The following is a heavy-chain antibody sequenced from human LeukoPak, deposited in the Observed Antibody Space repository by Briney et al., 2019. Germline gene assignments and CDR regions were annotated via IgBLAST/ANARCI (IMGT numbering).Heavy chain of an antibody. CDR2: ISGSGGSI. D-gene: IGHD1-26*01. V-gene: IGHV3-23*01. CDR3: AKGGKWDVTPFDY. J-gene: IGHJ4*02. Sequence: GGSLRLSCAASGFTFSNYAMSWVRQAPGKGLEWVSVISGSGGSIYYADSMKGRFTISRDNSKNTLYVQLNSLRAEDTAVYYCAKGGKWDVTPFDYWGQGTLVTVSS. CDR1: GFTFSNYA.